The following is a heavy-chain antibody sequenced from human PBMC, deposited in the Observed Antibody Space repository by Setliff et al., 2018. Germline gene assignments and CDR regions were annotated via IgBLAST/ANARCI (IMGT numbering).Heavy chain of an antibody. V-gene: IGHV4-59*01. J-gene: IGHJ4*02. Sequence: LSLTCTVSGGSISSYYWSWIRQPPGKRLEWIGYIYYSGSTNYNPSLESRVTISVDTSKNQFSLRLNSATAADTAVDYCARLRGAFDYWGQGTLVTVSS. CDR1: GGSISSYY. CDR2: IYYSGST. D-gene: IGHD3-16*01. CDR3: ARLRGAFDY.